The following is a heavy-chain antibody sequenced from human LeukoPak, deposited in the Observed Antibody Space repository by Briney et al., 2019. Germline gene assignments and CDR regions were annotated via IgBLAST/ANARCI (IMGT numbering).Heavy chain of an antibody. Sequence: ASVKVPCKASGYTFTGYYMHWVRQAPGQGLEWMGWINPNSGGTNYAQKFQGRVTMTRDTSISTAYMELSRLRSDDTAVYYCARDLDGYNSYYFDYWGQGTLVTVSS. V-gene: IGHV1-2*02. CDR3: ARDLDGYNSYYFDY. CDR1: GYTFTGYY. J-gene: IGHJ4*02. CDR2: INPNSGGT. D-gene: IGHD5-24*01.